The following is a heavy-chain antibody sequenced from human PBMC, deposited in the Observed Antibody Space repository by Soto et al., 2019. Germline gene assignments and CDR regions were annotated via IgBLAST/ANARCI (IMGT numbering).Heavy chain of an antibody. V-gene: IGHV4-39*01. D-gene: IGHD3-10*01. Sequence: PSETLSLTCTVSGGSISSSSYYWGWIRQPPGKGLEWIGSIYYSGSTYYNPSLKSRVTISVDTSKNQFSLKLSSVTAADTAVYYCARRSGSGSDTFDPWGQGTLVTVSS. J-gene: IGHJ5*02. CDR2: IYYSGST. CDR3: ARRSGSGSDTFDP. CDR1: GGSISSSSYY.